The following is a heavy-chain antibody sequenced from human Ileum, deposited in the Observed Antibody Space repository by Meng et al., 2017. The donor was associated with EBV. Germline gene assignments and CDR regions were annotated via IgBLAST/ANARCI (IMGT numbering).Heavy chain of an antibody. V-gene: IGHV4-39*07. D-gene: IGHD5-18*01. J-gene: IGHJ5*01. CDR2: IHYNGGT. CDR3: AKEQDDGDRGIHRVDS. CDR1: GGSISTSSYF. Sequence: LQLRESGQGLVKPSEALSLTCTVSGGSISTSSYFWGWNRQTPGKGLEWIGSIHYNGGTAYNPSLQSRVTMSVDTSKNQFSLRLTSVTAADTAVYYCAKEQDDGDRGIHRVDSWGQGTLVTVSS.